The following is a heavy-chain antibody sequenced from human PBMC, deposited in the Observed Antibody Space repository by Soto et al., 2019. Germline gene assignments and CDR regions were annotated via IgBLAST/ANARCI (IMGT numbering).Heavy chain of an antibody. CDR1: GGSISSSSYY. J-gene: IGHJ5*02. Sequence: SETLSLTCTVSGGSISSSSYYWGWIRQPPGKGLEWIGSIYYSGSTYYNPSLKSRVTISVDTSKNQFSLKLSSVTAADTAVYYCARHTGDSGSWYLINWFDPWGQGTQVTVSS. D-gene: IGHD6-13*01. V-gene: IGHV4-39*01. CDR2: IYYSGST. CDR3: ARHTGDSGSWYLINWFDP.